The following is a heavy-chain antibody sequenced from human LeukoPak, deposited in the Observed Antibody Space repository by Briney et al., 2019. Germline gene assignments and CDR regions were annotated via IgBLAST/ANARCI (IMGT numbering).Heavy chain of an antibody. Sequence: TLSLTCTVSGGSISSGGYYWSWIRQHPGKGLEWIGYIYYSGSTYYNPSLKSRVTISVDTSKNQFSLKLSSVTAADTAVYYCASSYSSSWSPPFDYWGQGTLVTVSS. J-gene: IGHJ4*02. CDR3: ASSYSSSWSPPFDY. CDR1: GGSISSGGYY. CDR2: IYYSGST. V-gene: IGHV4-31*03. D-gene: IGHD6-13*01.